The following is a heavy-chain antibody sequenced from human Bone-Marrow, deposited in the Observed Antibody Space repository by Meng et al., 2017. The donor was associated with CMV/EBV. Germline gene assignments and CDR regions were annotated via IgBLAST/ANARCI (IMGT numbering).Heavy chain of an antibody. Sequence: ASVKVSCKASGYTFTRYDINWVRQATGQGLEWMGWMNPNSGNTGYAQKFQGRVTITRVTSISTAYMELSSLRSEDTAVYYCASQRIIPDNNDAFDIWGQGTMVTVSS. V-gene: IGHV1-8*01. CDR2: MNPNSGNT. D-gene: IGHD6-25*01. J-gene: IGHJ3*02. CDR3: ASQRIIPDNNDAFDI. CDR1: GYTFTRYD.